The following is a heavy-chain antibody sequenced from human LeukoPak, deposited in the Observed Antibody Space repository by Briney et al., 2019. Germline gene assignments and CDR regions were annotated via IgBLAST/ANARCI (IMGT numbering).Heavy chain of an antibody. CDR3: AKDKGRNFYYGMDV. CDR2: ISWNSGRI. Sequence: GGSLRLSCVAAGFTFDDYAMHWVRQAPGKGLEWVSGISWNSGRIDYADSVKGRFIISRDNAKNSLYLQMNSLRPEDTALYYWAKDKGRNFYYGMDVWGQGTTVTVSS. V-gene: IGHV3-9*01. CDR1: GFTFDDYA. J-gene: IGHJ6*02.